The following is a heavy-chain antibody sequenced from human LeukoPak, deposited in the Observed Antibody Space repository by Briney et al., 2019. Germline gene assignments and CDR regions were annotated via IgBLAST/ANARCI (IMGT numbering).Heavy chain of an antibody. CDR2: ISSSRSYI. CDR3: AKGQTYYDTLTGYPRYYYYAMDV. Sequence: AGGSLRLSCAASGFTFSSYSMNWVRQAPGKGLEWVSSISSSRSYIYYADSVKGRFTISRDDSKNMLYLQMNSLRAEDTAVYYCAKGQTYYDTLTGYPRYYYYAMDVWGQGTTVTVAS. CDR1: GFTFSSYS. D-gene: IGHD3-9*01. V-gene: IGHV3-21*04. J-gene: IGHJ6*02.